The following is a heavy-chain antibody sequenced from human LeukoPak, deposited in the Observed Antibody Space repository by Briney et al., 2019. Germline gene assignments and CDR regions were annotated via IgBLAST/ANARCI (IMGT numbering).Heavy chain of an antibody. Sequence: ASVKVSCKASGYTFTGYYMHWVRQAPGQGLDWMGWINPNSGDTNYAQKFQGRVTMTRDTSIRTAYMELSRLRSDDTAVYYCARESISYPYSSGPNDYWGQGTLVTVSS. J-gene: IGHJ4*02. CDR3: ARESISYPYSSGPNDY. V-gene: IGHV1-2*02. CDR1: GYTFTGYY. D-gene: IGHD6-19*01. CDR2: INPNSGDT.